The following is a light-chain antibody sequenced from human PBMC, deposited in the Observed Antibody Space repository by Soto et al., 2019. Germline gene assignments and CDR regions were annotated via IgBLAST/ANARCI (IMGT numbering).Light chain of an antibody. J-gene: IGKJ1*01. CDR2: GAS. CDR3: HQYNNWPPAKT. Sequence: EIVLTQSPATLSLSPGERATLSCRASQSVSSSLAWYQQKPGQAPRLLIYGASNGAAGIPARFSGTGSGTDFTLTISSLEPDDFAVYYCHQYNNWPPAKTFGRGTKVDNK. CDR1: QSVSSS. V-gene: IGKV3-11*01.